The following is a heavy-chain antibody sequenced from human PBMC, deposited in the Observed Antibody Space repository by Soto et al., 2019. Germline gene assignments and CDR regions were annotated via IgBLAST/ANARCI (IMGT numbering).Heavy chain of an antibody. CDR3: ASDLLPGAVAGSACDI. Sequence: QVQLQESGPGLVKPSQTLSLTCTVSGGSISSGGYYWSWIRQHPGKGLEWIGYIYYSGSTYYNPSLKSRVTISVDSSKNQFSLKLSSVSAADTAVYYCASDLLPGAVAGSACDIRGQGTMVTVSS. D-gene: IGHD6-19*01. J-gene: IGHJ3*02. CDR1: GGSISSGGYY. CDR2: IYYSGST. V-gene: IGHV4-31*03.